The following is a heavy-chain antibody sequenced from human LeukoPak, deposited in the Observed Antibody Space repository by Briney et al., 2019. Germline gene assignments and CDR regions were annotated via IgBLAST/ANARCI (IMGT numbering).Heavy chain of an antibody. V-gene: IGHV4-38-2*01. J-gene: IGHJ3*02. CDR2: IYHSGST. CDR3: ARHGVYSSSDDAFDI. CDR1: GYSISSGYY. Sequence: PSETLSPTCAVSGYSISSGYYWGWIRQPPGKGLEWIGSIYHSGSTYYNPSLKGRVTISVDTSKNQFSLKLSSVTAADTAVYYCARHGVYSSSDDAFDIWGQGTMVTVSS. D-gene: IGHD6-6*01.